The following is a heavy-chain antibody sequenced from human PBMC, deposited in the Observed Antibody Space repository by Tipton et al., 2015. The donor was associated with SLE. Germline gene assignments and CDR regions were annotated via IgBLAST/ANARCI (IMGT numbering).Heavy chain of an antibody. V-gene: IGHV4-39*07. CDR3: ARDYYDSSGYYSKYFQH. D-gene: IGHD3-22*01. J-gene: IGHJ1*01. Sequence: LRLSCTVSGGSISSSSYYWGWIRQPPGKGLEWTGSIYYSGSTYYNPSLKSRVTISVDTSKNQFSLKLSSVTAADTAVYYCARDYYDSSGYYSKYFQHWGQGTLVTVSS. CDR1: GGSISSSSYY. CDR2: IYYSGST.